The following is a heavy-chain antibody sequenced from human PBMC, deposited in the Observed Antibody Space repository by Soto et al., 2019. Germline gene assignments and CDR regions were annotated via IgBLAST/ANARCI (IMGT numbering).Heavy chain of an antibody. CDR3: ARDGGTGLDY. CDR1: GYIFTTFG. V-gene: IGHV1-18*01. D-gene: IGHD1-1*01. CDR2: INAYNGNR. Sequence: QVQLVQSGAEVRKPGASVKVSCKASGYIFTTFGIGWVRQAPGQGLEWMGWINAYNGNRNFAQNVRDRVTMTTDTATNTTHMKLRSLRSDDTAVYYCARDGGTGLDYWGQGTLVTVAS. J-gene: IGHJ4*02.